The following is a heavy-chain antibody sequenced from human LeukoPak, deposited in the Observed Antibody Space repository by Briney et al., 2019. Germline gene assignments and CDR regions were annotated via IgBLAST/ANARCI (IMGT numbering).Heavy chain of an antibody. D-gene: IGHD3-10*01. CDR2: INTDGGSI. CDR1: GFTFSSYR. V-gene: IGHV3-74*01. Sequence: GGSLRLSCAASGFTFSSYRMYWVRQAPGKGLVWVSRINTDGGSIRYADSVKGRFTISRDNAKNTLYLQMNSLRGEDTAVYYCAREWELLPWDWGQGTLVTVSS. J-gene: IGHJ4*02. CDR3: AREWELLPWD.